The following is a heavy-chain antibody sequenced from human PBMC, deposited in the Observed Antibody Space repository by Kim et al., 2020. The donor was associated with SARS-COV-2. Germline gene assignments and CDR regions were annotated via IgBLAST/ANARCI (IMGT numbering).Heavy chain of an antibody. V-gene: IGHV3-11*06. CDR3: ARGRYYFDY. J-gene: IGHJ4*02. D-gene: IGHD1-20*01. Sequence: SGYTSYAGYLRGRFTISRDNEQKSLYLQMNSLRAEDTSIYYCARGRYYFDYWGQGTLVTVSS. CDR2: SGYT.